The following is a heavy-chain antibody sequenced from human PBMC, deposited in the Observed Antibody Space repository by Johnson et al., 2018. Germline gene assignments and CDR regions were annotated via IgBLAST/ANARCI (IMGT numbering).Heavy chain of an antibody. CDR2: ISGSGDGT. CDR3: AKDRGACPLGDYYRDV. Sequence: VQLVESGGGLVQPGGSLRLSCAASGFTFSSYAMTWVRQAPGQGLEWVSAISGSGDGTYSADSVKGRFTISRDSSKTTLYLQMNSLRAEDTAVFYCAKDRGACPLGDYYRDVWGKGPTVIVSS. D-gene: IGHD1-26*01. CDR1: GFTFSSYA. J-gene: IGHJ6*03. V-gene: IGHV3-23*04.